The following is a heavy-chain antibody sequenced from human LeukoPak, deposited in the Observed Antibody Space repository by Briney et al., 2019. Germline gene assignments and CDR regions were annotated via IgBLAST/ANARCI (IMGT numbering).Heavy chain of an antibody. J-gene: IGHJ4*02. Sequence: GGSLRLSCAASGFTFSSYEMNWVRQAPGKGLKWVSYISSSGSTIYYADSVKGRFTISRDNAKNSLYLQMNSLRAEDTAVYYCASDTGSSGYYFFDYWGQGTLVTVSS. CDR2: ISSSGSTI. CDR1: GFTFSSYE. CDR3: ASDTGSSGYYFFDY. V-gene: IGHV3-48*03. D-gene: IGHD3-22*01.